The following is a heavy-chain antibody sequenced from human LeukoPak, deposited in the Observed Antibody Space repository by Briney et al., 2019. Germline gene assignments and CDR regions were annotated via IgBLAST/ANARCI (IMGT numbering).Heavy chain of an antibody. Sequence: SETLSLTCTVSGGSISSYYWSWIRQPPGKGLEWIGYIYYSESTNYNPSLKSRVTISVDTSKNQFSLKLSSVTAADTAVYYCARDSDAFDIWGQGTMVTVSS. D-gene: IGHD2-21*02. V-gene: IGHV4-59*01. CDR2: IYYSEST. CDR1: GGSISSYY. CDR3: ARDSDAFDI. J-gene: IGHJ3*02.